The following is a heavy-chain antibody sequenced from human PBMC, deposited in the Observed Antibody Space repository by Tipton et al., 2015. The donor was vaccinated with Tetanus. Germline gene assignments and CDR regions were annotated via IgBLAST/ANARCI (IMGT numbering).Heavy chain of an antibody. CDR3: ARARVGDYGVDY. V-gene: IGHV4-59*01. D-gene: IGHD4-17*01. CDR1: GGSISSYY. CDR2: IYYSGST. J-gene: IGHJ4*02. Sequence: TLSLTCTVPGGSISSYYWSWIRQPPGKGLEWIGYIYYSGSTNYNPSLKSRVTISVDTSKNQFSLKLSSVTAADTAVYYCARARVGDYGVDYWGQGTLVTVSS.